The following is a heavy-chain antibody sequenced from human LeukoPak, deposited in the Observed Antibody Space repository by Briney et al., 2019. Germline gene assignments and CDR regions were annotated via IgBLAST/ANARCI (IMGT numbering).Heavy chain of an antibody. D-gene: IGHD5-18*01. Sequence: PSETLSLTCTVSAVSISNYYWSWIRQPAGKGLEWIGRIYTNGKTNYNPSLKSRVTMSVDTSKNQMSLKLNSVTAADTAMYYCARGGYSYATFDFWGHGTLVTVSS. CDR3: ARGGYSYATFDF. J-gene: IGHJ4*01. CDR1: AVSISNYY. V-gene: IGHV4-4*07. CDR2: IYTNGKT.